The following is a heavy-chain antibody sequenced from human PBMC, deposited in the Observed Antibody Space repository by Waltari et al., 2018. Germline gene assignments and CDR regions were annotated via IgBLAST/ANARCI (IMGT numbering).Heavy chain of an antibody. V-gene: IGHV4-59*01. CDR3: ARDRYYDFWSGYYTGRDYYYGMDV. CDR1: GGSISSYY. J-gene: IGHJ6*02. CDR2: IYYSGST. D-gene: IGHD3-3*01. Sequence: QVQLQESGPGLVKPSETLSLTCTVSGGSISSYYWSWIRQPPGKGLEWIGYIYYSGSTNYNPALKSRVTISVDTSKNQFSLKLSSVTAADTAVYYCARDRYYDFWSGYYTGRDYYYGMDVWGQGTTVTVSS.